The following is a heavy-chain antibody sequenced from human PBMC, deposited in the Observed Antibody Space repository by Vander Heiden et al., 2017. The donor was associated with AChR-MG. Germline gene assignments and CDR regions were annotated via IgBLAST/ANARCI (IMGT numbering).Heavy chain of an antibody. CDR3: ARRASGGNWFDP. Sequence: EVQLVASGGGLVQPGGSLRRSCAASGFSVRSNYRSWVRQAAGKGLEWVSVSYSGGSTYDAVSVKGRFTISRDNSKNTLYLQMNSLRAEDKAVYYCARRASGGNWFDPWGQGTLVTVSS. D-gene: IGHD5-12*01. CDR1: GFSVRSNY. J-gene: IGHJ5*02. CDR2: SYSGGST. V-gene: IGHV3-66*04.